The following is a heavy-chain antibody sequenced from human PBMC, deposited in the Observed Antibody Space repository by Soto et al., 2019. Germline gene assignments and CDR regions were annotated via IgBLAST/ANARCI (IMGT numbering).Heavy chain of an antibody. CDR2: ITHSGST. V-gene: IGHV4-34*01. Sequence: SETLSLTCAVYGGSFIDYYWSWVRQPPGGGLEWIGEITHSGSTSYGPSLKSRVTISLDTSKTQFSLRLTSVTAADTAVYFCARVRLPLTATTYYFDYWGQGTLVTVSS. CDR3: ARVRLPLTATTYYFDY. CDR1: GGSFIDYY. J-gene: IGHJ4*02. D-gene: IGHD6-25*01.